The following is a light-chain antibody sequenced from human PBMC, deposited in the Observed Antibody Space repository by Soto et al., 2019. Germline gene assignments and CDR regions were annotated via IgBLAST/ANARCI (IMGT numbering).Light chain of an antibody. Sequence: IVLTQSPGTLSLSTGERATLSCRASQSVSSSFLAWYQQKPGQAPRLLIYGASSRATGIPDRFSGSGSGTDFTLTISRLEPEDFAVYYCQQYDSSPLTFGGGTKVEIK. CDR1: QSVSSSF. CDR3: QQYDSSPLT. J-gene: IGKJ4*01. CDR2: GAS. V-gene: IGKV3-20*01.